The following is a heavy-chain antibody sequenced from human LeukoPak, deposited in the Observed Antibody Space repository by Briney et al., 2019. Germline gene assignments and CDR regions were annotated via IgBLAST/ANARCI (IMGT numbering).Heavy chain of an antibody. CDR3: ATEGYYDSSGYYTDC. D-gene: IGHD3-22*01. Sequence: GASVKVSCKVSGYTLTELSMHWVRQAPGKGFEWMGRFDPEKGETIYAQKFQGRVTMTEDTSTDTAYMELSSLRSEDTAVYYCATEGYYDSSGYYTDCWGQGTLVTVSS. V-gene: IGHV1-24*01. CDR1: GYTLTELS. J-gene: IGHJ4*02. CDR2: FDPEKGET.